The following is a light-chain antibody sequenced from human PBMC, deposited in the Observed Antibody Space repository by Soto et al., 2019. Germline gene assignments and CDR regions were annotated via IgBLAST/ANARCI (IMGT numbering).Light chain of an antibody. CDR2: VAS. V-gene: IGKV1-33*01. J-gene: IGKJ5*01. CDR1: QDINKN. CDR3: QQYESLALT. Sequence: DIQMTQSPSSLSASVGDRVTITCQASQDINKNLIWYQQKPGKAPKLLIYVASDLETGVPSRFSGSGSGTGFTFHISILQPEDFATYYCQQYESLALTFGQGTRLEIK.